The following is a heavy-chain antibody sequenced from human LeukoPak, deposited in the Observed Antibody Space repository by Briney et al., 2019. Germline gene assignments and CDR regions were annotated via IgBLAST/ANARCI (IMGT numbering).Heavy chain of an antibody. J-gene: IGHJ3*02. CDR2: IYYSGRT. CDR3: AGQNYHDTSAYRHGAFDI. Sequence: NRSETLSLTCTVSGGSISSYYWSWIRQPPGKGLEWIGYIYYSGRTNYNPSLKSRVTISVDTSKNQFSLKLSSVTAADTAVYFCAGQNYHDTSAYRHGAFDIWGQGTMVTVSS. CDR1: GGSISSYY. V-gene: IGHV4-59*01. D-gene: IGHD3-22*01.